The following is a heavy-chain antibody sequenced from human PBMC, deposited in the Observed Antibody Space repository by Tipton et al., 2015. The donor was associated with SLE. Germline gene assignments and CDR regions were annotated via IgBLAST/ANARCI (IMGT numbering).Heavy chain of an antibody. J-gene: IGHJ3*02. V-gene: IGHV4-38-2*02. CDR2: IYHGGST. CDR1: GYSISSGYY. CDR3: AASVLPTAPDGFDI. Sequence: TLSLTCSVSGYSISSGYYWGWIRQPPGKGLEWIANIYHGGSTYYNPSLKSRVSISEDTSKKQFSLKLKYVTAADTAVYYCAASVLPTAPDGFDIWGQGTMVTVSS. D-gene: IGHD2-2*01.